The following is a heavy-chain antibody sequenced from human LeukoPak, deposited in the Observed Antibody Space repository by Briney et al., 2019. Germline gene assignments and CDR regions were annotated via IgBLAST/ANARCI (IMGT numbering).Heavy chain of an antibody. J-gene: IGHJ5*02. D-gene: IGHD2-8*01. Sequence: GGSLRLSCTASGFTFRTFNMNWVRQAPGKGLEWISYIGASGKTTYYADSVKGRFTISRDNAKNSLFLQMSSLRAEDTAVYYCARESVDIVLMVYAIGWFDPWGQGTLVTVSS. CDR2: IGASGKTT. V-gene: IGHV3-48*04. CDR3: ARESVDIVLMVYAIGWFDP. CDR1: GFTFRTFN.